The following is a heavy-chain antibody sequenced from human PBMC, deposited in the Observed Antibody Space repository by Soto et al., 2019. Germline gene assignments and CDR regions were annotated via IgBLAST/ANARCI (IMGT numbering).Heavy chain of an antibody. Sequence: GGSLRLSCVASGFTFSNFAMSWVRQAPGKGLEWVSGFSGSGGSTDYADSVKGRFTISRDNSKNTLYLQMNSLRAEDTAVYYCAKLYDSSYFDYWGQGTLVTV. CDR1: GFTFSNFA. V-gene: IGHV3-23*01. D-gene: IGHD3-22*01. J-gene: IGHJ4*02. CDR3: AKLYDSSYFDY. CDR2: FSGSGGST.